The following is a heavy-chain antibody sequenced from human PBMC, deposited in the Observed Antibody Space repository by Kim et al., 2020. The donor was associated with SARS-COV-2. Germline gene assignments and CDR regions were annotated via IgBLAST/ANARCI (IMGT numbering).Heavy chain of an antibody. CDR3: ARDLGAAAILGEKTNWFDP. Sequence: SVKVSCKASGGTFSSYTISWVRQAPGQGLEWMGRIIPILGIANYAQKFQGRVTITADKSTSTAYMELSSLRSEDTAVYYCARDLGAAAILGEKTNWFDPWGQGTLVTVSS. D-gene: IGHD2-2*01. CDR1: GGTFSSYT. V-gene: IGHV1-69*04. CDR2: IIPILGIA. J-gene: IGHJ5*02.